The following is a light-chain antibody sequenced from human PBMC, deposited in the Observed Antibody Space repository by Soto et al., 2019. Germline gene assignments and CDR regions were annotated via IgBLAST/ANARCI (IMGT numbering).Light chain of an antibody. CDR3: QQYSNSPRT. V-gene: IGKV3-20*01. CDR1: QTVSSNY. J-gene: IGKJ1*01. Sequence: EIVFTQSPGTLSLSPGERGTLSCRASQTVSSNYLAWYQQKPGQAPSLLMYGASRRAAGIPERFSGSGSGTDFTLTISRLEPEDFAVYYCQQYSNSPRTFGQGQGGYQ. CDR2: GAS.